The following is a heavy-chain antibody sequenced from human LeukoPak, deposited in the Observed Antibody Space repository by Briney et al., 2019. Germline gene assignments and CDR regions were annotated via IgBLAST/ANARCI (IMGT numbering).Heavy chain of an antibody. CDR2: INPSGGST. CDR1: GYTFTSYY. Sequence: ASVKVSCKASGYTFTSYYMYWVRQAPGQGLEWMGIINPSGGSTSYAQKFQGRVTMTRDTSTSTVYMELSSLRSEDTAVYYCARGEYYYDSSGYGPRSAAFDIWGQGAMVTVSS. D-gene: IGHD3-22*01. V-gene: IGHV1-46*01. J-gene: IGHJ3*02. CDR3: ARGEYYYDSSGYGPRSAAFDI.